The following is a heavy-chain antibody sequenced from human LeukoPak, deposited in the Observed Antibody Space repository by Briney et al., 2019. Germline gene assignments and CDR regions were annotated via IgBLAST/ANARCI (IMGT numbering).Heavy chain of an antibody. CDR2: IIPIFGTA. J-gene: IGHJ2*01. CDR3: ARRGLDQLLAYWYFDL. Sequence: SVKVSCKASGGTFSSYAISWVRQAPGQGLEWMGGIIPIFGTANYAQKFQGRVTITADESTSTAYMELSSLRSEDTAVYYCARRGLDQLLAYWYFDLWGRGTLVTVSS. D-gene: IGHD2-2*01. CDR1: GGTFSSYA. V-gene: IGHV1-69*01.